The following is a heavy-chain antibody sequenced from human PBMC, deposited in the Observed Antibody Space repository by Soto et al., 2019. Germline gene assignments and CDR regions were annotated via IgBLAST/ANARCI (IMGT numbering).Heavy chain of an antibody. D-gene: IGHD2-15*01. Sequence: PGGSLRLSCAESGFTFSSYGMHWVRQAPRKGLEWVAVIWYDGSNKYYADSVKGRFTISRDNSKNTLYLQMNSLRAEDTAVYYCARDRADCSGGSCFPLYYFDYWGQGTLVTVSS. V-gene: IGHV3-33*01. J-gene: IGHJ4*02. CDR2: IWYDGSNK. CDR1: GFTFSSYG. CDR3: ARDRADCSGGSCFPLYYFDY.